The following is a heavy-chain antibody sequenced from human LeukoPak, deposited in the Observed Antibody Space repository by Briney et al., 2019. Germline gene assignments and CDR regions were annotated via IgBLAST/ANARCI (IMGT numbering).Heavy chain of an antibody. Sequence: ASVKVSCKASAYTFTSYDMHWVRQAPGQGLEWMGWINPNSGGTNYAQKFQGRVTMTRDTSISTAYMELSRLRSDDTAVYYCARGLTGTTSYYYGMDVWGQGTTVTVSS. CDR2: INPNSGGT. CDR1: AYTFTSYD. CDR3: ARGLTGTTSYYYGMDV. J-gene: IGHJ6*02. D-gene: IGHD1-20*01. V-gene: IGHV1-2*02.